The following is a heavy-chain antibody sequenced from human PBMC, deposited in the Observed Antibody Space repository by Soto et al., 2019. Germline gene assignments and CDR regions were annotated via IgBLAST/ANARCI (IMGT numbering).Heavy chain of an antibody. J-gene: IGHJ4*02. V-gene: IGHV4-59*01. CDR2: IYYSGST. Sequence: SETLSLTCTVSGGSISSYYWSWIRQPPGKGLEWIGYIYYSGSTNYNPSLKSRVTISVDTSKNQFSLKLSSVTAADTAVYYCARVSGWSITTFDYWGQGTLVTVSS. D-gene: IGHD6-19*01. CDR1: GGSISSYY. CDR3: ARVSGWSITTFDY.